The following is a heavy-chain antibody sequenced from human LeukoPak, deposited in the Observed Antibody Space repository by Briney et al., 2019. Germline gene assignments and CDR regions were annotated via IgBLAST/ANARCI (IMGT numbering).Heavy chain of an antibody. CDR1: GGSFSGYY. V-gene: IGHV4-34*01. CDR3: ASLRGSSWFDP. J-gene: IGHJ5*02. D-gene: IGHD3-10*01. CDR2: INHSGST. Sequence: SETLSLTCAVYGGSFSGYYWSWIRQPPGKGLEWIGEINHSGSTNYNPSLKSRVTISVDTSKNQFSLKLSSVTAADTAVYYCASLRGSSWFDPWGQGTLVTVSS.